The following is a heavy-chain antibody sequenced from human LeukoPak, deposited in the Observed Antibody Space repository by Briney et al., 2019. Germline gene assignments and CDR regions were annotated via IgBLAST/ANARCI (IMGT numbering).Heavy chain of an antibody. CDR2: ITSSSSYI. CDR1: GFTFNTYN. J-gene: IGHJ3*02. Sequence: GGSLRLSCVASGFTFNTYNMNWVRQAPGKGLEWVSSITSSSSYIYYADSVKGRFTISRDNSKNTLYLQMNSLRAEDTAVYYCAKDRSSGWYGDAFDIWGQGTMVTVSS. CDR3: AKDRSSGWYGDAFDI. D-gene: IGHD6-19*01. V-gene: IGHV3-21*04.